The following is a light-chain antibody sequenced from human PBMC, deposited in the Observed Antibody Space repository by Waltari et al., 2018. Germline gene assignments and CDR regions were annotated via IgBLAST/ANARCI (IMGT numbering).Light chain of an antibody. V-gene: IGLV2-14*01. CDR1: ARDVGAYNY. CDR2: DVS. CDR3: SSFTTTSTWV. J-gene: IGLJ3*02. Sequence: QSALTQPASVSGSPGQTITISCTGTARDVGAYNYVSWYQQHPGKAPKLRIYDVSNRPSGVSSRFAGSKSGNTASLTISGLQAEDEADYYCSSFTTTSTWVFGGGTKLTVL.